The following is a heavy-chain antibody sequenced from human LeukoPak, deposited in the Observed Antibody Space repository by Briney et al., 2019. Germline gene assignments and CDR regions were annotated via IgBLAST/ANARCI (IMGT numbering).Heavy chain of an antibody. D-gene: IGHD2-2*01. CDR3: GASGDIVVVPAVYDAFDI. V-gene: IGHV4-39*01. CDR1: DGSISSATYY. Sequence: PSETLSLTCTVPDGSISSATYYWGWIRQPPGKGLEWIGSIYYSGSTYYNPSLKSRVTISVDTSKNQFSLKLSSVTAADTAVYYCGASGDIVVVPAVYDAFDIWGQGTMVTVSS. J-gene: IGHJ3*02. CDR2: IYYSGST.